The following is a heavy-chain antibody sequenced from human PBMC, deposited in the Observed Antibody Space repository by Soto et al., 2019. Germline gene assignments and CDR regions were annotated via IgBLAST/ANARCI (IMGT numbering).Heavy chain of an antibody. CDR2: IYYSGST. V-gene: IGHV4-59*01. CDR3: ARRLRDAFDF. CDR1: GGSISSYY. J-gene: IGHJ3*01. Sequence: SETLSLTCTVSGGSISSYYWSWIRQPPGKGLEWIGYIYYSGSTNYNPSLKSRVTISVDTSKNQFSLKLSSVTAADTAVYYCARRLRDAFDFWGKGTMVTVSS.